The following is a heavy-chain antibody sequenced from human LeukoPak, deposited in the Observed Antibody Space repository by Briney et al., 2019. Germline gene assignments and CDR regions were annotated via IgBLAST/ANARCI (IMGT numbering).Heavy chain of an antibody. CDR2: IIPILGIT. CDR3: ARVRILKYQLPGGHWFDP. CDR1: GGTFSSYA. D-gene: IGHD2-2*01. V-gene: IGHV1-69*04. Sequence: ASVKVSCKASGGTFSSYAISWVRQAPGQGLEWMGRIIPILGITNYAQKFQGRVTITADKSTSTAYMELSSLRSEDTAVYYCARVRILKYQLPGGHWFDPWGQGTLVTVSS. J-gene: IGHJ5*02.